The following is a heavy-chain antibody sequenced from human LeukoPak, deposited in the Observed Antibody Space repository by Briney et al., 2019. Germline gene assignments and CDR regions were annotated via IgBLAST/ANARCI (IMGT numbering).Heavy chain of an antibody. D-gene: IGHD2-15*01. CDR2: IYPYDSDT. Sequence: GESLKISCKGSGYSFANYWIGWVRQIPGKGLEWMGIIYPYDSDTRYSPSLKGQVTISADKSITSAYLQWSSLKASDSGMYYCATRYCNGGSCYLIWGQGTLVTVSS. V-gene: IGHV5-51*01. CDR3: ATRYCNGGSCYLI. J-gene: IGHJ4*02. CDR1: GYSFANYW.